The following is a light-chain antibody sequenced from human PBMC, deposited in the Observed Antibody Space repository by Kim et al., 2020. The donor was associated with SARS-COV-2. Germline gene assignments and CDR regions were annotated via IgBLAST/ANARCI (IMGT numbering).Light chain of an antibody. V-gene: IGLV3-1*01. CDR1: KLGDKY. Sequence: VSPGQNASITCSVDKLGDKYACWYQQKSGQSPVLVIYQDSKRPSGIPERFSGSNSGNTATLTISGTQARDEADYYCQAWDSSTVVFGGGTQLTVL. CDR3: QAWDSSTVV. CDR2: QDS. J-gene: IGLJ2*01.